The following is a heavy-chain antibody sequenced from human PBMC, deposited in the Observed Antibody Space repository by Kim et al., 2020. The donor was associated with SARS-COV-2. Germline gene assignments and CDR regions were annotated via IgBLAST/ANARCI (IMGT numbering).Heavy chain of an antibody. Sequence: ANYAQKFQGRVTITADESTSTAYMELSSLRSEDTAVYYCARAKEYSSLDYWGQGTLVTVSS. CDR2: A. CDR3: ARAKEYSSLDY. D-gene: IGHD6-6*01. J-gene: IGHJ4*02. V-gene: IGHV1-69*01.